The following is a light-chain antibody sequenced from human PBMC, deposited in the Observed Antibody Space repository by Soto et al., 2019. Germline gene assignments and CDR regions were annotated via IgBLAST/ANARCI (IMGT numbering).Light chain of an antibody. Sequence: AIQMTQSPSSLSASVGDRVTITCRASQGIRNDLGWYQQRPGKAPKLLIFATSSLQSGVPSRFSGSGSGTDFTLTISSLQPEDFATYYCFQDYNYPRTFGQETKVEI. V-gene: IGKV1-6*01. CDR1: QGIRND. CDR3: FQDYNYPRT. J-gene: IGKJ1*01. CDR2: ATS.